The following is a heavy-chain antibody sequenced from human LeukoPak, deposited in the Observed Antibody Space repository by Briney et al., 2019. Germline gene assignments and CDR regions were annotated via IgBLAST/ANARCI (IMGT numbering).Heavy chain of an antibody. V-gene: IGHV1-8*03. CDR1: GYTFTSYD. J-gene: IGHJ5*02. Sequence: ASVKVSCKASGYTFTSYDINWVRQATGQGLEWMGWMNPNSGNTGYAQKFQGRVTITRSTSISTAYMELSRLRSDDTAVYYCARDDSGSFLNWFDPWGQGTLVTVSS. CDR3: ARDDSGSFLNWFDP. D-gene: IGHD1-26*01. CDR2: MNPNSGNT.